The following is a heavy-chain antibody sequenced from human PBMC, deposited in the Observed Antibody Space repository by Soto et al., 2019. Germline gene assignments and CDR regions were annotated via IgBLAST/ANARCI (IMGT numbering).Heavy chain of an antibody. J-gene: IGHJ4*02. CDR3: ASNPAMMTFGGVGGYVVDN. CDR2: IIPMFGTA. CDR1: GGTFGSFA. D-gene: IGHD3-16*01. Sequence: QVQLVQSGAEMKKPGSSVKVSCKASGGTFGSFALTWVRQAPGQGLEWMGGIIPMFGTANYAEKFQGRVTISADEPTSTGYMEMGSLGHEDTAVHYCASNPAMMTFGGVGGYVVDNWGQGTLVTVSS. V-gene: IGHV1-69*01.